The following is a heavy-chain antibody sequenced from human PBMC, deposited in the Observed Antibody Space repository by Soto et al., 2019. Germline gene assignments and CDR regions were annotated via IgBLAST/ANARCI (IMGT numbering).Heavy chain of an antibody. V-gene: IGHV4-59*08. CDR1: DGSISSYY. J-gene: IGHJ4*02. CDR2: IYYSGST. CDR3: ASKAQYSSGWYDY. Sequence: PSETLSLTCTVSDGSISSYYWSWIRQPPGKGLEWIGYIYYSGSTNYNPSLKSRVTISVDTSKNQFSLKPSSVTAADTAVYYCASKAQYSSGWYDYWGQGTLVTVSS. D-gene: IGHD6-19*01.